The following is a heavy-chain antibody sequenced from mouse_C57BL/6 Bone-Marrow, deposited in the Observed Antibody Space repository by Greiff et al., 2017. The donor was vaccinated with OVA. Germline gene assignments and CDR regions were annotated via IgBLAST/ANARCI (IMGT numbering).Heavy chain of an antibody. CDR1: GYTFTSYW. J-gene: IGHJ3*01. V-gene: IGHV1-69*01. Sequence: QVQLQQPGAELVMPGASVKLSCKASGYTFTSYWMHWVKQRPGQGLEWIGEIDPSDSYTNYNQKFKGKSTLTVDKSSSTAYMQLSSLTSEDSAVYYCAVYYGDCFGYWGQGTLVTVSA. CDR2: IDPSDSYT. D-gene: IGHD1-1*02. CDR3: AVYYGDCFGY.